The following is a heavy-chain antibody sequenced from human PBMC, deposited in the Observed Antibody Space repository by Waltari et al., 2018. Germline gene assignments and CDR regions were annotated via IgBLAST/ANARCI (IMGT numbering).Heavy chain of an antibody. V-gene: IGHV3-23*01. Sequence: EVQLLESGGGLVQPGGSLRLSCAASGFTFSSYAMSWVRQAPGKGLEWVSAISGSGGSTYYEDSGKGRCTISRDNSKNTLYLQMNSLRAEDTAVYYCAKCTGTMVRGVSNDYWGQGTLVTVSS. J-gene: IGHJ4*02. CDR1: GFTFSSYA. D-gene: IGHD3-10*01. CDR3: AKCTGTMVRGVSNDY. CDR2: ISGSGGST.